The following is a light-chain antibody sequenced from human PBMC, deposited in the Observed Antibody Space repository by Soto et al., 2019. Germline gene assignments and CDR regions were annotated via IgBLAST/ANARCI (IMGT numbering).Light chain of an antibody. J-gene: IGKJ3*01. V-gene: IGKV3-11*01. Sequence: EIVLTQSPATLSLSPGERATLSCRASQSVSSYLAWYQQKPGQAPRRLIYDAYNRATGIPARYSGSGSGTAFTLSISSLEPEDFAVYYFQQRSNWPPRFTFGPGTKVDIK. CDR1: QSVSSY. CDR2: DAY. CDR3: QQRSNWPPRFT.